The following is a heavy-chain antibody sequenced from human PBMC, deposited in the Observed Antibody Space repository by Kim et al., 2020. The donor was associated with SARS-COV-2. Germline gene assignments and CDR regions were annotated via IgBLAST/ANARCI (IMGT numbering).Heavy chain of an antibody. CDR2: ISWNSGSI. Sequence: GGSLRLSCAASGFTFDDYAMHWVRQAPGKGLEWVSGISWNSGSIGYADSVKGRFTISRDNAKNSLYLQMNSLRAEDTALYYCATDIVLSSSGYSGDDYY. V-gene: IGHV3-9*01. CDR3: ATDIVLSSSGYSGDDYY. J-gene: IGHJ6*01. D-gene: IGHD6-25*01. CDR1: GFTFDDYA.